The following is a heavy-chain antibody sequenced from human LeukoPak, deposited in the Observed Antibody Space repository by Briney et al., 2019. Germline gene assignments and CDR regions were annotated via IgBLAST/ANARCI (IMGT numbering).Heavy chain of an antibody. CDR3: ARDGRWLVPIHYYMDV. CDR1: GYTFFTYW. D-gene: IGHD6-19*01. V-gene: IGHV1-46*01. J-gene: IGHJ6*03. Sequence: GESLKISCKGSGYTFFTYWIGWVRQAPGQGLEWMGIINPSGGSTSYAQKFQGRVTMTRDMSTSTVYMELSSLRSEDTAVYYCARDGRWLVPIHYYMDVWGKGTTVTVSS. CDR2: INPSGGST.